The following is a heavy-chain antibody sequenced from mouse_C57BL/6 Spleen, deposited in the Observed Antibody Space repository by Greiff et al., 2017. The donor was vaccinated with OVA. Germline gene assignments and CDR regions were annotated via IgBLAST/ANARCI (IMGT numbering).Heavy chain of an antibody. V-gene: IGHV1-69*01. D-gene: IGHD3-2*02. CDR1: GYTFTSYW. J-gene: IGHJ2*01. Sequence: QVQLQQPGAELVMPGASVKLSCKASGYTFTSYWMHWVKQRPGQGLEWIGEIDPSDSYTNYNQKFKGKSTLTVDKSSSTAYMQLSSLTSEDSAVYYCARTGGSGYPYYFDYWGQGTTLTVSS. CDR2: IDPSDSYT. CDR3: ARTGGSGYPYYFDY.